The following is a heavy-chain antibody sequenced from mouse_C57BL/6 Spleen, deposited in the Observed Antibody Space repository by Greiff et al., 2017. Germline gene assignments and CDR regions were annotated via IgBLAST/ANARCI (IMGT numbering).Heavy chain of an antibody. CDR2: INPYNGGT. V-gene: IGHV1-19*01. J-gene: IGHJ3*01. Sequence: EVQLQESGPVLVKPGASVKMSCKASGYTFTDYYMNWVKQSPGQSLEWIGVINPYNGGTSYNQKFKGKATLTVDKSSSTAYMELNSLTSEDSAVYYCAPICDGYYTFAYWGQGTMVTVSA. CDR3: APICDGYYTFAY. CDR1: GYTFTDYY. D-gene: IGHD2-3*01.